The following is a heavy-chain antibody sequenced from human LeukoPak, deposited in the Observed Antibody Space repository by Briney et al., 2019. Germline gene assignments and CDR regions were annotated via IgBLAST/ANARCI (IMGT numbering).Heavy chain of an antibody. D-gene: IGHD1-14*01. J-gene: IGHJ6*03. Sequence: PSETLSLTCTVSGGSISSYYWMWIRQPAGKGLEWIGRIYTSVSTNYNPSLKSRVTISVDKSKNQFSLKLSSVTPADTAVYYCARGRDTPGYYYYYMDVWGKGTTVTVSS. CDR2: IYTSVST. CDR3: ARGRDTPGYYYYYMDV. V-gene: IGHV4-4*07. CDR1: GGSISSYY.